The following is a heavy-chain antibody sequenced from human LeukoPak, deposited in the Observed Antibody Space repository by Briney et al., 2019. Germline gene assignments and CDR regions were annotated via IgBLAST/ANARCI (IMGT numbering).Heavy chain of an antibody. J-gene: IGHJ5*02. V-gene: IGHV1-2*02. CDR3: AREGTASSSPNWFDP. CDR1: GYTFTDFY. Sequence: ASVKVSCKASGYTFTDFYMHWVRQAPGQGLEWMGWINPNTGGTNSAQNFQGRVTMTRDTSISTAYMELSRLRSDDTAVYYCAREGTASSSPNWFDPWGQGNLVTVSS. CDR2: INPNTGGT. D-gene: IGHD6-13*01.